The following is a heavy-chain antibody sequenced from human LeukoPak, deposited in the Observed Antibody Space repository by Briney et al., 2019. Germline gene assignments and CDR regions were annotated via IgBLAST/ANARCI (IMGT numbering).Heavy chain of an antibody. CDR2: IKTNTGDT. V-gene: IGHV1-2*02. CDR1: GYTFTSYD. D-gene: IGHD1-26*01. CDR3: ARAGTESRWGLPRADYYYMDV. J-gene: IGHJ6*03. Sequence: ASVKVSCKASGYTFTSYDINWVRQAPGQGLEWMGWIKTNTGDTNSAQKFQDRVTLTRDTSISAAYMELSNLRSDDTAVYYCARAGTESRWGLPRADYYYMDVWAKGTTVTVSS.